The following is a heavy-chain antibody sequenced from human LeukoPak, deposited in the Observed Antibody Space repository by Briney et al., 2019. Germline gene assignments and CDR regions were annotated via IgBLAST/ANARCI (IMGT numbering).Heavy chain of an antibody. CDR1: GGSISSYY. CDR3: ARDSIADPDPNYYGSGSYYNVGAFDI. CDR2: IYYSGST. D-gene: IGHD3-10*01. J-gene: IGHJ3*02. Sequence: SETLSLTCTVSGGSISSYYWSWTRQPPGKGLEWIGYIYYSGSTNYNPSLKSRVTISVDTSKNQFSLKLSSVTAADTAVYYCARDSIADPDPNYYGSGSYYNVGAFDIWGQGTMVTVSS. V-gene: IGHV4-59*01.